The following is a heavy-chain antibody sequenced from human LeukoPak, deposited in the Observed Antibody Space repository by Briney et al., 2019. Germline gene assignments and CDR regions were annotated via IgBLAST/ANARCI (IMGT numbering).Heavy chain of an antibody. CDR1: GGSISSGDYY. CDR3: ARHSGVRRQLRTYYFDY. J-gene: IGHJ4*02. V-gene: IGHV4-30-4*01. D-gene: IGHD6-13*01. CDR2: IYYSGST. Sequence: SETLSLTCTVSGGSISSGDYYWSWIRQPPGTGLEWIGYIYYSGSTYYNPSLKSRVTISVDTSKNQFSLKLSSVTAADTAVYYCARHSGVRRQLRTYYFDYWGQGTLVTVSS.